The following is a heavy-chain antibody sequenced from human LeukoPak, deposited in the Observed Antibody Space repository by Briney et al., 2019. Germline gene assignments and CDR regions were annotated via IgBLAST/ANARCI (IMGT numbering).Heavy chain of an antibody. Sequence: GGSLRLSCAASGFTVSSNYMSWARQAPGKGLEWVSVIYSGGSTYYADSVKGRFTISRDNSKNTLYLQMNSLRAEDTAVYYCARARGYSYGYFDYWGQGTLVTVSS. D-gene: IGHD5-18*01. CDR3: ARARGYSYGYFDY. CDR2: IYSGGST. CDR1: GFTVSSNY. J-gene: IGHJ4*02. V-gene: IGHV3-53*01.